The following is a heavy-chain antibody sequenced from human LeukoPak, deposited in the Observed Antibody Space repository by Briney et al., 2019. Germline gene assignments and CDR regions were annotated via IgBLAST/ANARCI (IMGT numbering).Heavy chain of an antibody. D-gene: IGHD1-26*01. CDR2: IYYSGST. Sequence: SETLSLTCTVSGGSISSGGYYWSWIRQHPGKGLEWIGYIYYSGSTYYNPSLKSRVTISVDTSKNQFSLKLSSVTAADTAVYYCARAIVGATTRRRDNWFAPWGQGPLVTVSS. CDR3: ARAIVGATTRRRDNWFAP. CDR1: GGSISSGGYY. J-gene: IGHJ5*02. V-gene: IGHV4-31*03.